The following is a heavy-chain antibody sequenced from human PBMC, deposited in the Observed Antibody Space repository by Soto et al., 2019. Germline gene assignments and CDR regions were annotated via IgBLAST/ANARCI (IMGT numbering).Heavy chain of an antibody. D-gene: IGHD6-6*01. Sequence: GGSLRLSCAASGFTFSDYYMSWIRQAPGKGLEWVSYISSSSSYTNYADSVKGRFTISRDNAKNSLYLQMNSPRAEDTAVYYCARAQYSSSSGPYYYGMDVWGQGTTVTVSS. CDR1: GFTFSDYY. CDR2: ISSSSSYT. V-gene: IGHV3-11*06. J-gene: IGHJ6*02. CDR3: ARAQYSSSSGPYYYGMDV.